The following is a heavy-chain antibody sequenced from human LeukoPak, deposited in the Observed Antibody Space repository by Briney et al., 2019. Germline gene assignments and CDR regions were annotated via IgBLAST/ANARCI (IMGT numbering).Heavy chain of an antibody. J-gene: IGHJ4*02. CDR2: ICYSGST. Sequence: SETLSLTCTVSGGSISSYYWSWIRQPPGKGLEWIGYICYSGSTNYNPSLKSRVTISVDTSKNQFSLKLSSVTAADTAVYYCARGDYFDYWGQGTLVTVSS. V-gene: IGHV4-59*01. CDR3: ARGDYFDY. CDR1: GGSISSYY.